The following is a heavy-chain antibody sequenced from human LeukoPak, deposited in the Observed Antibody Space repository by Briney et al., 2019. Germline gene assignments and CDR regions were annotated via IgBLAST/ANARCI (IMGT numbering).Heavy chain of an antibody. D-gene: IGHD3-10*01. CDR1: GGSISSSSYY. Sequence: ETLSLTCTVSGGSISSSSYYWGWNRQPPGTGLEWIGYIYYSGSTNYNPSLKSRVTISVDTFKNQFSLKLSSVTAADTAVYYCARNQLSITMVRDPSFDYWGQGTLVTVSS. CDR3: ARNQLSITMVRDPSFDY. CDR2: IYYSGST. J-gene: IGHJ4*02. V-gene: IGHV4-61*05.